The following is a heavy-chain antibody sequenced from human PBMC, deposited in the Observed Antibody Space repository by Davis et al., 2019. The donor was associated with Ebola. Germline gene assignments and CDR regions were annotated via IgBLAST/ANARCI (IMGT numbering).Heavy chain of an antibody. CDR1: GYTFTSYD. D-gene: IGHD3-16*01. Sequence: ASAKVSCKASGYTFTSYDINWVRQATGQGLEWMGWMKANSGNTGYAQKFQGRVTMTRNTSISTAYMELSSLRSEDTAVYYCARKYGPYYYYYGMDVWGKGTTVTVSS. V-gene: IGHV1-8*01. CDR2: MKANSGNT. CDR3: ARKYGPYYYYYGMDV. J-gene: IGHJ6*04.